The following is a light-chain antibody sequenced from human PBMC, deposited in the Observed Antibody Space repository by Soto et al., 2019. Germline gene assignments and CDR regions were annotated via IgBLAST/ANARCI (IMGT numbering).Light chain of an antibody. CDR1: QSVRNNY. V-gene: IGKV3-20*01. Sequence: ETVLTQSPGTLSLSLGERATLSYRASQSVRNNYLAWYQQKPGQAPRLLISGASSRAAGIPDRFSGSGSETDFALTISRLEPEDFALYFCQQYGNPRITFGQGTRLEI. J-gene: IGKJ5*01. CDR2: GAS. CDR3: QQYGNPRIT.